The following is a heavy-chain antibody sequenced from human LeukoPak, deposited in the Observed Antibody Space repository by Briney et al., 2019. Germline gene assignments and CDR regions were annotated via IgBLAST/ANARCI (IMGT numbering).Heavy chain of an antibody. CDR2: IGGSGGST. CDR3: EKDTAYDFWSGYLYYFDY. Sequence: PGGSLRLSCAASGFTFSSYAMSWVRQAPGKGLEWVSAIGGSGGSTYYADSVKGRFTISRDNSKNTLYLQMNSLRAEDTAVYFFEKDTAYDFWSGYLYYFDYWGQGTLVTVSS. CDR1: GFTFSSYA. D-gene: IGHD3-3*01. J-gene: IGHJ4*02. V-gene: IGHV3-23*01.